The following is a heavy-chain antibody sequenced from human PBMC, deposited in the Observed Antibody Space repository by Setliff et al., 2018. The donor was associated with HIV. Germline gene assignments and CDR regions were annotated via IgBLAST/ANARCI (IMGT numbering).Heavy chain of an antibody. Sequence: PGGSLRLSCAASGFTFRNHAMHWVRQAPGKGLEWVAVISYDGSNKFYADSVKGRFTISRDNSKNTLYLQMNSLRSEDTAVYYCARDWLDYGILDHWGQGTLVTVSS. J-gene: IGHJ4*02. CDR2: ISYDGSNK. V-gene: IGHV3-30*04. CDR3: ARDWLDYGILDH. D-gene: IGHD2-15*01. CDR1: GFTFRNHA.